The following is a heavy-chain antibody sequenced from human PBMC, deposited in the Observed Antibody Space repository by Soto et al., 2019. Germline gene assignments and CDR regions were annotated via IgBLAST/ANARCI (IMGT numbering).Heavy chain of an antibody. CDR1: GGTFSSYA. Sequence: SVXVSCKASGGTFSSYAINWVRQAPGQGLEWIGSIIPMFDITKYSQKFQGRVTITRDTSASTAYMELSSLRSEDTAVYYCARSIVVVTALDYWGQGTLVTVSS. CDR3: ARSIVVVTALDY. J-gene: IGHJ4*02. D-gene: IGHD2-21*02. CDR2: IIPMFDIT. V-gene: IGHV1-69*04.